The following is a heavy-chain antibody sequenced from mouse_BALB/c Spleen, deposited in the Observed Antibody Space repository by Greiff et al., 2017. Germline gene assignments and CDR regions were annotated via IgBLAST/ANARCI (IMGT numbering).Heavy chain of an antibody. J-gene: IGHJ4*01. D-gene: IGHD2-10*02. V-gene: IGHV1-9*01. CDR2: ILPGSGST. CDR3: ARWGYGNYYYAMYY. CDR1: GYTFSSYW. Sequence: QVHVKQSGAELMKPGASVKISCKATGYTFSSYWIEWVKQRPGHGLEWIGEILPGSGSTNYNEKFKGKATFTADTSSNTAYMQLSSLTSEDSAVYYCARWGYGNYYYAMYYWGQGTSVTVSS.